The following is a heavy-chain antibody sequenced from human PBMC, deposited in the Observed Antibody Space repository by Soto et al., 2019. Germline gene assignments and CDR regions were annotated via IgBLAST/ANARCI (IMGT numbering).Heavy chain of an antibody. V-gene: IGHV3-30*18. CDR2: ISHDGSFK. Sequence: QVQLVESGGGVVQPGRSLRLSCAASGFSFSSHGMHWVRQAPGRGLEWVAVISHDGSFKSYADSLRGRFTVYRDNSKNTLYLQIHSLNPENTDVYYCAKLECRVPMDGDWFDPWGQATLVTVSS. J-gene: IGHJ5*02. D-gene: IGHD2-8*01. CDR1: GFSFSSHG. CDR3: AKLECRVPMDGDWFDP.